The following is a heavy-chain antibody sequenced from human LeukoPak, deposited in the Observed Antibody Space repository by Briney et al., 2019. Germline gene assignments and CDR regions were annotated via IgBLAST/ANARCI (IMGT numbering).Heavy chain of an antibody. D-gene: IGHD3-22*01. CDR3: ATDFYDTT. CDR1: GFTFSSYG. V-gene: IGHV3-15*07. Sequence: PGGSLRLSCAASGFTFSSYGMHWVRQAPGKGLEWVGRIRSNSDGGTIDYAAPVKGRFALSRDDSKNTLYLQMNSLQTEDTAVYYCATDFYDTTWGQGTLVTVSP. CDR2: IRSNSDGGTI. J-gene: IGHJ5*02.